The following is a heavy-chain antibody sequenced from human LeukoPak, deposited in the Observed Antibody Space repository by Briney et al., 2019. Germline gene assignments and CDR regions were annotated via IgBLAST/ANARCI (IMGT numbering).Heavy chain of an antibody. V-gene: IGHV3-23*01. D-gene: IGHD3-16*01. CDR2: ISGSGDRT. J-gene: IGHJ4*02. CDR1: GFTFSSYD. Sequence: GGSLRLSCAASGFTFSSYDVSWVRQAPGKGLEWVSAISGSGDRTHYADSVKGRFTISRDNSKNTLYLQINSLRAEDTAVYYCAKGPGGSVRAHFDYWGQGTLVTVSS. CDR3: AKGPGGSVRAHFDY.